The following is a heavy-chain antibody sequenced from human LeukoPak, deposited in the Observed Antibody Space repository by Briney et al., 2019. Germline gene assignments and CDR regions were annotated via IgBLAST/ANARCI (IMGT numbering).Heavy chain of an antibody. J-gene: IGHJ6*02. V-gene: IGHV4-34*01. CDR3: ARLPYSNYDYYYYGMDV. D-gene: IGHD4-11*01. Sequence: SETLSLTCAVYGGSFSGYYWSWIRQPPGKGLEWIGEINHSGSTNYNPSLKSRVTISVDTSKNQFSLKLSSVTAADTAVYYCARLPYSNYDYYYYGMDVWGQGTTVTASS. CDR2: INHSGST. CDR1: GGSFSGYY.